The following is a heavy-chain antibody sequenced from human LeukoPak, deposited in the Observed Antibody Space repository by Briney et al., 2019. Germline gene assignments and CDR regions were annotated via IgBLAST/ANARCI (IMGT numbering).Heavy chain of an antibody. V-gene: IGHV3-74*01. J-gene: IGHJ3*02. D-gene: IGHD3-22*01. CDR1: GFTFSSYW. CDR3: ARDLAYYYDSSGSEDAFDI. CDR2: IASDGSST. Sequence: GGPLRLSCAASGFTFSSYWMNWVRQAPGKGLVWVSRIASDGSSTTYADSVKGRFSISRDNAKNTLYLQMNSLRAEDTAVYYCARDLAYYYDSSGSEDAFDIWGQGTMVTVSS.